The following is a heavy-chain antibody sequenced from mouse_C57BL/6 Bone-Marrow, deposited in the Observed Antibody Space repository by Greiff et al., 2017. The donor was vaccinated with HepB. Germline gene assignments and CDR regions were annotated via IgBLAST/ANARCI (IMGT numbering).Heavy chain of an antibody. CDR3: ARWLYYDTPYFDY. D-gene: IGHD2-4*01. CDR1: GYTFTSYW. CDR2: IDPSDSYT. J-gene: IGHJ2*01. Sequence: VQLQQPGAELVRPGTSVKLSCKASGYTFTSYWMHWVKQRPGQGLEWIGVIDPSDSYTNYNQKFKGKATLTVDTSSSTAYMQLSSLTSEDSAVYYCARWLYYDTPYFDYWGQGTTLTVSS. V-gene: IGHV1-59*01.